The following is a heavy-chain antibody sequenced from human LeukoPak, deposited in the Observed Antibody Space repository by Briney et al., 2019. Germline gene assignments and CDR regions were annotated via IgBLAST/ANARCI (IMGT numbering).Heavy chain of an antibody. J-gene: IGHJ4*02. CDR2: IHPDTGGT. CDR1: GYTFTGFY. D-gene: IGHD3-3*01. V-gene: IGHV1-2*02. CDR3: AREGVRDNKSFDY. Sequence: KPGASVKVSCKASGYTFTGFYFHWMRQAPGQGLEWVGCIHPDTGGTNYAQNFQGRVTMTRDTSISTAYMELDRLRSDDTAIYYCAREGVRDNKSFDYWGQGTLATVSS.